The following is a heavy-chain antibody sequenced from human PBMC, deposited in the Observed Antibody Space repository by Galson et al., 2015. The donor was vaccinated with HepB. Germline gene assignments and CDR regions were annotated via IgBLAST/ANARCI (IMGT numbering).Heavy chain of an antibody. CDR3: AKDSYQLLYGECGY. D-gene: IGHD2-2*02. V-gene: IGHV3-23*01. CDR2: ISGSGGST. J-gene: IGHJ4*02. Sequence: SLRLSCAASGFTFSSYAMSWVRQAPGKGLEWVSAISGSGGSTYYADSVKGRFTISRDNSKNTLYLQMNSLRAEDTAVYYCAKDSYQLLYGECGYWGQGTLVTVSS. CDR1: GFTFSSYA.